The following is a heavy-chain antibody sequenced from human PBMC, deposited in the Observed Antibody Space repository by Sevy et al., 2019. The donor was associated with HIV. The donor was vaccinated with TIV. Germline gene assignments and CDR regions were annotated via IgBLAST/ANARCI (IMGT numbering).Heavy chain of an antibody. CDR3: AGVAVEYCTNDCYHRFDH. Sequence: GGSLRLSCAASGFTFHTYAVLWVRQAPGKGLEWLTLISYDGGNKYYADSVKGRITISGDNSKNSLYLQRDSLRVEDTALYYCAGVAVEYCTNDCYHRFDHWGQGTLVTVSS. J-gene: IGHJ4*02. CDR1: GFTFHTYA. D-gene: IGHD2-8*01. CDR2: ISYDGGNK. V-gene: IGHV3-30-3*01.